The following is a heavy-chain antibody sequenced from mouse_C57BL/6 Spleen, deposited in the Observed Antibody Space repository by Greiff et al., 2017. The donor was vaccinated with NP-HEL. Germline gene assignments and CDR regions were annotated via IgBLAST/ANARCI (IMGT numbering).Heavy chain of an antibody. V-gene: IGHV1-69*01. D-gene: IGHD2-3*01. J-gene: IGHJ3*01. CDR3: ARGYDGYYSFFAY. CDR1: GYTFTSYW. CDR2: IDPSDSYT. Sequence: QVQLQQPGAELVMPGASVKLSCKASGYTFTSYWMHWVKQRPGQGLEWIGEIDPSDSYTNYNQKFKGKSTLTVDKSSSTAYMQLSSLTSEDSAVYYCARGYDGYYSFFAYWGQGTLVTVSA.